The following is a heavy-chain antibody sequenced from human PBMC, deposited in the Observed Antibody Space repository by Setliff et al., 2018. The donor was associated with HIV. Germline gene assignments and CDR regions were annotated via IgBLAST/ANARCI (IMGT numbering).Heavy chain of an antibody. Sequence: PSETLSLTCTVSGGSISSGSYYWSWIRQPAGKGLEWIGRIYTTGITNYIPSLKSRVTMSLDTSKTQYSLKLNSVTAADTAVCYCARLEYYSDGNGYLQFYFDYWGQGTLVTVSS. D-gene: IGHD3-22*01. V-gene: IGHV4-61*02. CDR1: GGSISSGSYY. CDR2: IYTTGIT. J-gene: IGHJ4*02. CDR3: ARLEYYSDGNGYLQFYFDY.